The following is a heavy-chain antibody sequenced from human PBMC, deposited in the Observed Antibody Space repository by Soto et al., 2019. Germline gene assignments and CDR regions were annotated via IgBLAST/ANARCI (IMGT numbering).Heavy chain of an antibody. Sequence: GGSLRLSCAASGFTFSSYWMSWVRQAPGKGLEWVANIKKDGSEKYYVDSVKGRFTISRDNAKNSLYLQMNSLRAEDTAVYYCARGIYQETYGSGSYKDYWGQGTQVTVSS. J-gene: IGHJ4*02. CDR1: GFTFSSYW. D-gene: IGHD3-10*01. V-gene: IGHV3-7*03. CDR2: IKKDGSEK. CDR3: ARGIYQETYGSGSYKDY.